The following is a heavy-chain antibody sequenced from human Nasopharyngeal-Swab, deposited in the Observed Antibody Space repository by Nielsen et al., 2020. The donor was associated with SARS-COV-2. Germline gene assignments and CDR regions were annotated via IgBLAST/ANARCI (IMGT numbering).Heavy chain of an antibody. J-gene: IGHJ6*03. V-gene: IGHV2-5*02. CDR3: AHITRGVERDTIFGVPLASLSYYYMDV. CDR2: IYWDDDQ. D-gene: IGHD3-3*01. CDR1: GFSLPTSGVG. Sequence: SGPTLVKPTQTLTLTCSFSGFSLPTSGVGVAWIRQPPGKALEWLALIYWDDDQRYNPSLKTRLTINKDTSKDQVVLTLTNMGPVDSGTYYCAHITRGVERDTIFGVPLASLSYYYMDVWGKGTTVTVS.